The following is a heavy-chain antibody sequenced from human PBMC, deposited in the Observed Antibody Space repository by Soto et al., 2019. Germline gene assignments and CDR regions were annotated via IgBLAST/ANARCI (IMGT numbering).Heavy chain of an antibody. CDR3: ARDRGYSYGHDGFDI. J-gene: IGHJ3*02. CDR2: ISAYNGNT. D-gene: IGHD5-18*01. V-gene: IGHV1-18*01. Sequence: QVQLVQSGGEVKKPGASVKVSCKASGYTFSSYGISWVRQAPGQGLEWMGWISAYNGNTNYAQKLQGRVTMMTDTSTSTAYMEVRSLSSDDTAVDYCARDRGYSYGHDGFDIWGQGTMVTVSS. CDR1: GYTFSSYG.